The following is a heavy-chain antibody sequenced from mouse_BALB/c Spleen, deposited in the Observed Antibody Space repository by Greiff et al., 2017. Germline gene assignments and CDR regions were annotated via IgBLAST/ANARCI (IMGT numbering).Heavy chain of an antibody. CDR2: SRNKANDYTT. CDR3: ARDSLWSRAMDY. CDR1: GFTFSDFY. V-gene: IGHV7-1*02. Sequence: EVKVVESGGGLVQPGGSLRLSCATSGFTFSDFYMEWVRQPPGKRLEWIAASRNKANDYTTEYSASVKGRFIVSRDTSQSILYLQMNALRAEDTAMYYCARDSLWSRAMDYWGQGTSVTVSS. J-gene: IGHJ4*01. D-gene: IGHD1-1*02.